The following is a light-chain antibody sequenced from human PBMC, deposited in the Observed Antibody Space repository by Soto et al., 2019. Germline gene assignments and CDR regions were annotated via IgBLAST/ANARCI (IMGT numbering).Light chain of an antibody. CDR1: QSVRSN. J-gene: IGKJ4*01. CDR2: GAS. Sequence: EVVMTQSPATLSVSPGERVTLSCRASQSVRSNLAWYQQKPGQSPRLLIYGASTRAAGIPARFGGSGSGTDFTLTISSLEPEDFGVYYCQQRSNWPPVTFGGGTKVDIK. V-gene: IGKV3-15*01. CDR3: QQRSNWPPVT.